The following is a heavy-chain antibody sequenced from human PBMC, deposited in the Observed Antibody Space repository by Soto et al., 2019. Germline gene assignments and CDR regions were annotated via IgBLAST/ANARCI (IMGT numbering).Heavy chain of an antibody. CDR3: AYRPYGGWLTGSDYDY. CDR1: GFSLSTNGAG. V-gene: IGHV2-5*02. CDR2: VYWDDDK. J-gene: IGHJ4*02. D-gene: IGHD1-26*01. Sequence: QITLKESGPTLVKPTQTLTLTCTFSGFSLSTNGAGVGWIRQPPAKALQWLAVVYWDDDKRYSPSLKSRLTITKDTSKNQVVLTMTNMDPVDTATYYCAYRPYGGWLTGSDYDYWGPGTLVTVSS.